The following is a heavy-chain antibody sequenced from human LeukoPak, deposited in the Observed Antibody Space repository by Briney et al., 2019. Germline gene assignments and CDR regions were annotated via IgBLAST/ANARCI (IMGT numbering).Heavy chain of an antibody. CDR1: GFTFSSYW. J-gene: IGHJ3*02. D-gene: IGHD3-22*01. V-gene: IGHV3-74*01. Sequence: TGGSLRLSCAASGFTFSSYWMHWVRQAPGKGLVWVSRIKSDGSSTSYADSVKGRFTISRDNAKNTLYLQMNSLRAEDTAVYSCARGSSGFVNGLDIWGQGTRVTVSS. CDR2: IKSDGSST. CDR3: ARGSSGFVNGLDI.